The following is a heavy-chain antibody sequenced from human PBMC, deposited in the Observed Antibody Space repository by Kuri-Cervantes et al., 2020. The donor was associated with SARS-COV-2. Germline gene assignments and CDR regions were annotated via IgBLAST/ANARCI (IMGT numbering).Heavy chain of an antibody. J-gene: IGHJ5*02. V-gene: IGHV3-7*01. CDR1: GFSFSSYW. CDR3: AGLPRYYDFWSGYYKDGWFDP. Sequence: GGSLRLSCAASGFSFSSYWMSWVRQAPGKGLEWVATIKKDETEKYYVNSVKGRFTISRDNAKNSLYLQMNSLRAEDTAVYYCAGLPRYYDFWSGYYKDGWFDPWGQGTLVTVSS. CDR2: IKKDETEK. D-gene: IGHD3-3*01.